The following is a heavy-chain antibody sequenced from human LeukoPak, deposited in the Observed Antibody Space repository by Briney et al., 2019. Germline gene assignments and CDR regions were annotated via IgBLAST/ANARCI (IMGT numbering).Heavy chain of an antibody. J-gene: IGHJ4*02. CDR2: ISSSSFI. CDR3: AHSSGYAYGLDY. CDR1: GFTFSSYS. V-gene: IGHV3-21*01. D-gene: IGHD3-22*01. Sequence: GGSLRLSCAASGFTFSSYSMSWVRQAPGKGLEWVSSISSSSFIYYADSVKGRFTISRDNAKNSLYLQMNSLRAEDTAVYYCAHSSGYAYGLDYWGRGTLVTVSS.